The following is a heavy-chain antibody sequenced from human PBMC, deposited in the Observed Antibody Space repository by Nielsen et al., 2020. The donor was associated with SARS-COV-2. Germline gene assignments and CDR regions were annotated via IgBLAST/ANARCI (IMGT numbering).Heavy chain of an antibody. CDR2: INHSGSS. D-gene: IGHD6-19*01. CDR3: ARNSGWYPNVNKYYYYGMDV. Sequence: PGKGLEWIGEINHSGSSNYNPSLKSRVTISVDTSKNQFSLKLSPVTAADTAVYYCARNSGWYPNVNKYYYYGMDVWGQGTTVTVSS. J-gene: IGHJ6*02. V-gene: IGHV4-34*01.